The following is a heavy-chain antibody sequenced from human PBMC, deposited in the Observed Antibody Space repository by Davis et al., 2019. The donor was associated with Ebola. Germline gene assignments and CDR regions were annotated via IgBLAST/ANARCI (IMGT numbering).Heavy chain of an antibody. CDR2: INEDGIIK. V-gene: IGHV3-74*01. Sequence: GESLKISCAASGFSFRSNWMHWVRQAPEKGLVWVSRINEDGIIKTYADSVKCRFTISRDNAKNTLYLQMSSLRVEDTAVYYCGRGGLEPVDFWGQGTLVTVSS. CDR1: GFSFRSNW. CDR3: GRGGLEPVDF. J-gene: IGHJ4*02. D-gene: IGHD1-1*01.